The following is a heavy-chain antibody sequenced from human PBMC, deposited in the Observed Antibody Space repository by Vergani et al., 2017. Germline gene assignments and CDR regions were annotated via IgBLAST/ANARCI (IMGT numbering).Heavy chain of an antibody. Sequence: EVQLLESGGGLVQPGGSLRLSCAASGFTFSSYAMSWVRQAPGKGLEWVSAISGSGGSTYYADSVKGRFTISRDNSKNTLYLQMNSLRAEDTAVCYCAKGGLIFGVVIMGDYFDYWGQGTLVTVSS. CDR1: GFTFSSYA. D-gene: IGHD3-3*01. J-gene: IGHJ4*02. V-gene: IGHV3-23*01. CDR2: ISGSGGST. CDR3: AKGGLIFGVVIMGDYFDY.